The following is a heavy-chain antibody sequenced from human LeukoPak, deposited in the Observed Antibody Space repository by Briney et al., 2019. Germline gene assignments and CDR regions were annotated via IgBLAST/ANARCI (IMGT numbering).Heavy chain of an antibody. D-gene: IGHD5-12*01. J-gene: IGHJ6*04. CDR2: INHSGST. V-gene: IGHV4-34*01. CDR1: GGSFSGYY. Sequence: SETLSLTCAVYGGSFSGYYWSWIRQPPGKGLEWIGEINHSGSTNYNPSLKSRVTISVDTSQNQFSLKLSSVTAADTAVYYCARGGYSGYPTPLYYGMDVWGKGTTVTVSS. CDR3: ARGGYSGYPTPLYYGMDV.